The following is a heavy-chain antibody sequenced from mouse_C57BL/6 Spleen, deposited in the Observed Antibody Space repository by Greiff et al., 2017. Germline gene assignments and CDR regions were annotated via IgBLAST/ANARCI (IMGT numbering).Heavy chain of an antibody. CDR1: GYAFSSYW. D-gene: IGHD1-1*01. CDR3: ARGITTGLDY. J-gene: IGHJ2*01. Sequence: VKLMESGAELVKPGASVKISCKASGYAFSSYWMNWVKQRPGKGLEWIGQIYPGDGDTNYNGKFKGKATLTADKSSSTAYMQLSSLTSEDSAVYFCARGITTGLDYWGQGTTLTVSS. V-gene: IGHV1-80*01. CDR2: IYPGDGDT.